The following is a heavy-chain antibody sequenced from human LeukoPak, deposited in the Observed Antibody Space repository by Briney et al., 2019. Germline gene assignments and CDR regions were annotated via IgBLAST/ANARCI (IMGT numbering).Heavy chain of an antibody. Sequence: GGSLRLSCAASGFTFSGYAMSWVRQAPGKGLKWVSTISDNGGRTYYADSVKGRFTISRDNSKNTLFLQMNSLRAEDSAVYYCATDREGDPSAYYLVGGQGTLITVSS. D-gene: IGHD3-22*01. CDR1: GFTFSGYA. J-gene: IGHJ4*02. V-gene: IGHV3-23*01. CDR2: ISDNGGRT. CDR3: ATDREGDPSAYYLV.